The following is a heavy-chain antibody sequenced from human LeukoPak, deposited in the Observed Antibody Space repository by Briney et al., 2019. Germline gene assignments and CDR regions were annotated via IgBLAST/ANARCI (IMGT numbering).Heavy chain of an antibody. D-gene: IGHD1-26*01. V-gene: IGHV4-61*02. CDR3: ARDASGRKDY. J-gene: IGHJ4*02. CDR1: GGSISSGSYY. Sequence: SQTLSLTCTVSGGSISSGSYYWSWIRQPAGKGLEWIGRIYTSGSTNYNPSLKSRVTISVDTSKNQFSLRLSSVTAADTAVYYCARDASGRKDYWRQGTLVTVSS. CDR2: IYTSGST.